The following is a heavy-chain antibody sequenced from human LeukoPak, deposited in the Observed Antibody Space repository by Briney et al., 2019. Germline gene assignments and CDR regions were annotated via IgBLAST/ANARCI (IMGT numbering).Heavy chain of an antibody. CDR2: IKQDGSEK. V-gene: IGHV3-7*01. D-gene: IGHD3-22*01. J-gene: IGHJ4*02. CDR1: GFTFSSYW. CDR3: ARDSGRSGYLASYFDY. Sequence: GGSLRLSCAASGFTFSSYWMSWVRQAPGKGLEWVANIKQDGSEKYYVDSVKGRFTISRDNAKNSLCLQMNSLRAEDTAVYYCARDSGRSGYLASYFDYWGQGTLVTVSS.